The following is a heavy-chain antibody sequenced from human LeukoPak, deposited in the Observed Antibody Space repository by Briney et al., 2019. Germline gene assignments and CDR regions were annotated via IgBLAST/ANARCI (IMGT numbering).Heavy chain of an antibody. D-gene: IGHD1-26*01. Sequence: PSETLSLTCTVSGGSISSYYWSWIRQPPGKGLEWIGYIYYSGSTNYNPSLKSRVTISVDTSKNQFSLKLSSVTAADTAVYYCARVGWELLNYYYMDVWGKGTTVTVSS. V-gene: IGHV4-59*01. CDR2: IYYSGST. J-gene: IGHJ6*03. CDR1: GGSISSYY. CDR3: ARVGWELLNYYYMDV.